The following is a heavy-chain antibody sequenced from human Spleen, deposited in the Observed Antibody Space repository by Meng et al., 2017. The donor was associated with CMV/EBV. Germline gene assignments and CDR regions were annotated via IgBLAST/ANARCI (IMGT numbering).Heavy chain of an antibody. CDR2: INPNSGGT. D-gene: IGHD3-10*01. J-gene: IGHJ6*02. CDR1: GYTFTGYY. CDR3: ASAAITNYGMDV. V-gene: IGHV1-2*02. Sequence: ASVKVSCKASGYTFTGYYMHWVRQAPGQGLEWMGWINPNSGGTNYAEKFQGRVTMTRDTSINTAYMELSRLRSDDTAVYYCASAAITNYGMDVWGQGTTVTVSS.